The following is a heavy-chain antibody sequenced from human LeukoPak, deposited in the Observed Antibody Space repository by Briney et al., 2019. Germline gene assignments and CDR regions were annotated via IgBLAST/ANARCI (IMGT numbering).Heavy chain of an antibody. D-gene: IGHD6-13*01. J-gene: IGHJ5*02. Sequence: SQTLSLTCAISGDSVSNNSAAWNWIRQSPSRGLEWLGKTYYRSNWYNDYAVSVKSRITINPDTSKNQFSLHLNSVTPEDTAVYYCARDNTLVQGWFDPWGQGTLVTVSS. CDR1: GDSVSNNSAA. CDR2: TYYRSNWYN. CDR3: ARDNTLVQGWFDP. V-gene: IGHV6-1*01.